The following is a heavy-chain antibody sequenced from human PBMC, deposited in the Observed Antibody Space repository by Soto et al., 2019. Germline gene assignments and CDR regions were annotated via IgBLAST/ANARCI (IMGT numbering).Heavy chain of an antibody. J-gene: IGHJ6*02. CDR2: INPNSGGT. V-gene: IGHV1-2*04. D-gene: IGHD6-13*01. CDR3: ARGEAAYYCGQAV. CDR1: GYTFTVYY. Sequence: QLQLVQSGAEVKQPGASVMGSCKATGYTFTVYYMHWVRQAPGQGRAGMGWINPNSGGTNYAQKFQGWGTMPRDTSISTAYMELRRLRSDDKAVSYFARGEAAYYCGQAVWGQGTKDTVSS.